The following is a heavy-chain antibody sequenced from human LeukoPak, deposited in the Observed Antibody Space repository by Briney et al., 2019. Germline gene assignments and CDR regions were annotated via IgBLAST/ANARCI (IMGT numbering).Heavy chain of an antibody. Sequence: SETLSLTCTVSGGSISSYYWSWIRQPPGKGLEWIGYIYYSGSTNYNPSLKSRVTISVDTSKNQSSLKLSSVTAADTAVYYCARHIVVVPAAIGWFDPWGQGTLVTVSS. D-gene: IGHD2-2*01. V-gene: IGHV4-59*01. CDR1: GGSISSYY. CDR3: ARHIVVVPAAIGWFDP. CDR2: IYYSGST. J-gene: IGHJ5*02.